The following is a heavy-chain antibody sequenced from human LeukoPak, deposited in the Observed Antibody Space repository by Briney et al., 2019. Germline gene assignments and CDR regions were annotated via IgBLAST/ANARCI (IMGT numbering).Heavy chain of an antibody. Sequence: ETLSLTCAVYGGSFSGYYWSWIRQPPGKGLEWVSAISGSGGSTYYADSVKGRFIISRDNSTNTLYLHMNSLTAEDTAVYYCAKAEARLLYYYFDYWGQGTLVTVSS. CDR2: ISGSGGST. J-gene: IGHJ4*02. CDR1: GGSFSGYY. V-gene: IGHV3-23*01. CDR3: AKAEARLLYYYFDY. D-gene: IGHD2-21*01.